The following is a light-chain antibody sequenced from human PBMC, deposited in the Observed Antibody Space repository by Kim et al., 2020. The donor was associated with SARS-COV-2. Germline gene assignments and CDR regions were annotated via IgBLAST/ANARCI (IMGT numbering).Light chain of an antibody. V-gene: IGLV2-14*03. J-gene: IGLJ1*01. CDR3: SSYTSSSTLV. CDR2: DVN. CDR1: SSDIGRYDY. Sequence: QSALTQPASVSGSPGQSITISCTGSSSDIGRYDYVSWYQQHPGKAPKLMIYDVNDRPTGVSNHFSGSKSGNTASLTISGLQAGDETDYYCSSYTSSSTLVFGTGTKVTVL.